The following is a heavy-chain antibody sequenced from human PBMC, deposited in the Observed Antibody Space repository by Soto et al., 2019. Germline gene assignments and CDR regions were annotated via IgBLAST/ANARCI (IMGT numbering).Heavy chain of an antibody. J-gene: IGHJ4*02. CDR1: GFTFSNFA. D-gene: IGHD6-19*01. CDR3: AKPAGLGWALDFDY. Sequence: PGGSLRLSCAASGFTFSNFAMTWVRQAPGKGLEWVSTISGSGSNTYYADSVKGRFTISRDNSKNTLYRQMNSLRAEDTAVYYCAKPAGLGWALDFDYWGQGTLVTVSS. CDR2: ISGSGSNT. V-gene: IGHV3-23*01.